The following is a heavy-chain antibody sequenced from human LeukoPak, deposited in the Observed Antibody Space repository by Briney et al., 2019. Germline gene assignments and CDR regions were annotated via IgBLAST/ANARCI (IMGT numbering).Heavy chain of an antibody. J-gene: IGHJ4*02. CDR1: GFTFSSYA. CDR3: AKGNGYSYGRYYFDY. V-gene: IGHV3-23*01. D-gene: IGHD5-18*01. Sequence: GASLRLSCAASGFTFSSYAMGWVRQAPGKGLGWVSAITASGGNTYYADSVKGRFTISRDNSKNTLYLQVNSLRAEDTAVYYCAKGNGYSYGRYYFDYWGQGTLVTVSS. CDR2: ITASGGNT.